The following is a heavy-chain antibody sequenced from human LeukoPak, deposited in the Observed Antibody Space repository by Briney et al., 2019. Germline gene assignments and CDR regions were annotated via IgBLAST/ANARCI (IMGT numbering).Heavy chain of an antibody. CDR3: ARELNLGGGQAGAFHI. J-gene: IGHJ3*02. D-gene: IGHD4-23*01. CDR2: IYYSGST. CDR1: GGSFSSYY. V-gene: IGHV4-59*01. Sequence: SETLSLTYTLSGGSFSSYYWSWIRQPPGKGLEWIGYIYYSGSTNYNPSLKSRVTISVDTSKNQFSLKLSSVTAADTAVYYCARELNLGGGQAGAFHIWRQGTMVTVSS.